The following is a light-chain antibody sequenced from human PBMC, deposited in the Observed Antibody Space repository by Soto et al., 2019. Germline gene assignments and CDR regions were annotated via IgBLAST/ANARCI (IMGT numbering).Light chain of an antibody. Sequence: DIQLTQSPFFLSASVGDRVTITCRASEGIRSYLAWCKQRPGKAPELLVYGASTLRTGVASRFSGSGSGIAFSLTISTLQLGVFATYFGQQVDYFPPFFAFGPGTKVDSK. V-gene: IGKV1-9*01. CDR3: QQVDYFPPFFA. CDR1: EGIRSY. J-gene: IGKJ3*01. CDR2: GAS.